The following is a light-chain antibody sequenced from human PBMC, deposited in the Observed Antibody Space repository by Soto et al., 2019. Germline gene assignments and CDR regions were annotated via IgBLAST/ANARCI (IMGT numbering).Light chain of an antibody. CDR3: QSYDNILSGPL. CDR2: RNN. V-gene: IGLV1-47*01. Sequence: QAVVTQPPSASGAPGQRVTISCSGSSSNIGSNYVYWYQQLPGTAPKLLIYRNNQRPSGVPDRFSGSKSGTSASLAISGLRSEDEADYYCQSYDNILSGPLFGGGTKVTVL. CDR1: SSNIGSNY. J-gene: IGLJ3*02.